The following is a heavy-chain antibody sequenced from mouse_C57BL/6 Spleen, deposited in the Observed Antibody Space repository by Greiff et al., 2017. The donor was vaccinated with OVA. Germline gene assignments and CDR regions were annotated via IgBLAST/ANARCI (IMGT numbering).Heavy chain of an antibody. D-gene: IGHD3-2*02. CDR3: ARTETAQATGFCY. V-gene: IGHV1-39*01. Sequence: VQLQQSGPELVKPGASVKISCKASGYSFTDYNMNWVKQSTGKSLEWIGVIYPNYGTNSYNQKFQGKATLTVDHSTRTSYMKHNRLASDDAAFYCGARTETAQATGFCYWGQVTTLTVST. J-gene: IGHJ2*01. CDR2: IYPNYGTN. CDR1: GYSFTDYN.